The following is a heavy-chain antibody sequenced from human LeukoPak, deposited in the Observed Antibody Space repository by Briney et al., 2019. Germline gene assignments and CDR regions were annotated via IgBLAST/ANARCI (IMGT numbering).Heavy chain of an antibody. J-gene: IGHJ4*02. CDR3: AKGGPQFFDY. Sequence: GGSLRLSCVASGFTFSNYAMTWVRQAPGKGLEWVSTISDSGGTTNYADSVKGRFTISRDSSKSTLYLQMNSLRAEDTAVYFCAKGGPQFFDYWGQGSLVTVSS. CDR2: ISDSGGTT. V-gene: IGHV3-23*01. CDR1: GFTFSNYA. D-gene: IGHD5-24*01.